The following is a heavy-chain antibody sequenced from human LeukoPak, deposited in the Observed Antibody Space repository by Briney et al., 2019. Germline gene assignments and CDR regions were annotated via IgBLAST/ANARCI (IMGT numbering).Heavy chain of an antibody. CDR1: GGTFSSYA. D-gene: IGHD2-21*02. J-gene: IGHJ4*02. CDR2: IIPIFGTA. V-gene: IGHV1-69*05. CDR3: ARGGFGAYCGGDCFFDFDY. Sequence: GASVKVSCKASGGTFSSYAISWVRQAPGQGLEWMGGIIPIFGTANYAQKFQGRVTITTDESTSTAYMELSSLRSEDTAVYYCARGGFGAYCGGDCFFDFDYWGQGTLVTVSS.